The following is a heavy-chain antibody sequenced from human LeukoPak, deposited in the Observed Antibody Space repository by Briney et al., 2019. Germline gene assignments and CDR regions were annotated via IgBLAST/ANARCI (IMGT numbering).Heavy chain of an antibody. V-gene: IGHV1-2*02. CDR3: ARIAAAGPFEYSQH. Sequence: ASVKVSCKASGYTFTGYYMHWVRQAPGQGLEWMGWINPNSGGTNYAQKFQGRVTMTRDTSISTAYMELSRLRSDDTAVYYCARIAAAGPFEYSQHWGQGTLVTVSS. J-gene: IGHJ1*01. CDR1: GYTFTGYY. CDR2: INPNSGGT. D-gene: IGHD6-13*01.